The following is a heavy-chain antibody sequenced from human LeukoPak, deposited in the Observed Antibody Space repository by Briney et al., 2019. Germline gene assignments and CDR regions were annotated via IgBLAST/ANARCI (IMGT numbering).Heavy chain of an antibody. CDR1: GGTFSSYA. J-gene: IGHJ4*02. CDR3: ARGNGDWNYGTFDY. D-gene: IGHD1-7*01. Sequence: ASVKVSCKASGGTFSSYAISWVRQATGQGLEWMGWMNPNSGNTGYAQKFQGRVTMTRNTSISTAYMELSSLRSEDTAVYYCARGNGDWNYGTFDYWGQGTLVTVSS. CDR2: MNPNSGNT. V-gene: IGHV1-8*02.